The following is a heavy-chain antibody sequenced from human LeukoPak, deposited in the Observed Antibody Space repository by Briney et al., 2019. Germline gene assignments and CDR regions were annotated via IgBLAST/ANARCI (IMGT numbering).Heavy chain of an antibody. V-gene: IGHV4-34*01. CDR2: INHSGST. CDR1: GGSFSGYY. J-gene: IGHJ4*02. CDR3: ASEYSGSYENY. Sequence: PSETLSLTCAVYGGSFSGYYWSWIRQPPGKGLEWIGEINHSGSTNYNPSLKSRVTISVDTSKNQFSLKLSSVTAADTAVYYCASEYSGSYENYWGQGTWSPSP. D-gene: IGHD1-26*01.